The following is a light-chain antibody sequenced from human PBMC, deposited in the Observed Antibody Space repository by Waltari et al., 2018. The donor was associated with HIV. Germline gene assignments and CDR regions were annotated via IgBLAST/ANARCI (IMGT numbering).Light chain of an antibody. CDR2: DAS. V-gene: IGKV1-33*01. J-gene: IGKJ4*01. CDR3: QQYNNVPLT. Sequence: DIQLTQSPSSLSASCGNRVTITCRASQGINNYLNWYQQKPGKAPKLVIYDASILDTGVPATFSGRGFGTNFTLSISNLQPEDVATYYCQQYNNVPLTFGGGTKVEIK. CDR1: QGINNY.